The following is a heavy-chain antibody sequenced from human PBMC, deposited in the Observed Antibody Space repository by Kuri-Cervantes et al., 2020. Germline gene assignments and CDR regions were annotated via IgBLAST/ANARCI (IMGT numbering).Heavy chain of an antibody. CDR3: ARVGNAGGIAAAGGGVDV. D-gene: IGHD6-13*01. V-gene: IGHV1-69*13. CDR1: GGTFSSYA. J-gene: IGHJ6*02. Sequence: SVKVSCKASGGTFSSYAISWVRQAPGQGLEWMGGIIPIFGTANYAQKFQGRVTITADESTSTAYMELRSLRSDDTAVYYCARVGNAGGIAAAGGGVDVWGQGTTVTVSS. CDR2: IIPIFGTA.